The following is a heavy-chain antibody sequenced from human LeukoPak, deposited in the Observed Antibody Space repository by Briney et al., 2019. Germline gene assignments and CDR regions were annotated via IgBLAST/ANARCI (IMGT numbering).Heavy chain of an antibody. CDR3: AVNLVGVVAATGGY. J-gene: IGHJ4*02. D-gene: IGHD2-15*01. CDR2: IYISGST. CDR1: GGSISSYY. Sequence: SETLSLTCTVSGGSISSYYWSRIRQPAGKGLEWIGRIYISGSTNYNPSLKSRVTMSVDTSKNQFSLKLSSVTAADTAVYYCAVNLVGVVAATGGYWGQGTLVTVSS. V-gene: IGHV4-4*07.